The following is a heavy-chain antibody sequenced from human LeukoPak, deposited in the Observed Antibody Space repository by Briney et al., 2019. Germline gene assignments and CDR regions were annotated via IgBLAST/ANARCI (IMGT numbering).Heavy chain of an antibody. CDR3: ARERGSSNTNILTGLINYYYYYYMDV. V-gene: IGHV4-39*07. Sequence: SETLSLTCTVSGGSISSSSYYWGWVRQSPGKGLEWIGNIYSSGNTYYNASLKSRVTMYIDTSKNQFSLKLSSVTAADTAVYYCARERGSSNTNILTGLINYYYYYYMDVWGKGTTVTISS. J-gene: IGHJ6*03. CDR1: GGSISSSSYY. CDR2: IYSSGNT. D-gene: IGHD3-9*01.